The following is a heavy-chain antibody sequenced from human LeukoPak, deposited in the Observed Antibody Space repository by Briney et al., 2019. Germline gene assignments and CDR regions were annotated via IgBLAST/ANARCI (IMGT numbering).Heavy chain of an antibody. Sequence: GGSLRLSCAPSGFTFSSCGFNWVRQAPGKGLEGVSSIGPTGTDRYYADSVRSRFTISRDNAKNSMYLQMDSLRDEDTAVYYCATETIGRHYDYWGQGTLLTVSS. CDR3: ATETIGRHYDY. D-gene: IGHD1-14*01. V-gene: IGHV3-21*01. J-gene: IGHJ4*02. CDR2: IGPTGTDR. CDR1: GFTFSSCG.